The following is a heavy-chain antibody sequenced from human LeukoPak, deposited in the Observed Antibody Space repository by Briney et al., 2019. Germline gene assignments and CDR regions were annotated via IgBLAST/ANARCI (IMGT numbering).Heavy chain of an antibody. CDR2: IRKKSDRYTT. Sequence: GGSLRLSCVASGFTVSDHYLDWVRRAPGKGLEWVGLIRKKSDRYTTEYAASVKGRFTISRDDSTNSVYLQMSSLKSEDTAVYYCADIGGGRSNPRWGEGTVVTVSS. J-gene: IGHJ1*01. CDR1: GFTVSDHY. CDR3: ADIGGGRSNPR. V-gene: IGHV3-72*01. D-gene: IGHD2-15*01.